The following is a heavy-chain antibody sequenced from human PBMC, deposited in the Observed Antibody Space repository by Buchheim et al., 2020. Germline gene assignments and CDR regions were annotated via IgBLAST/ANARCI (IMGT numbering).Heavy chain of an antibody. CDR3: AKGWMATTSLWGNQNRETDY. J-gene: IGHJ4*02. CDR2: ISGSGGST. V-gene: IGHV3-23*04. Sequence: EVQLVESGGGLVQPGGSLRLSCAASGFTFSSYAMSWVRQAPGKGLEWVSAISGSGGSTYYADSVKGRFTISRDNSKNTLYLRMNSLRAEDTAVYYCAKGWMATTSLWGNQNRETDYWGQGTL. D-gene: IGHD5-12*01. CDR1: GFTFSSYA.